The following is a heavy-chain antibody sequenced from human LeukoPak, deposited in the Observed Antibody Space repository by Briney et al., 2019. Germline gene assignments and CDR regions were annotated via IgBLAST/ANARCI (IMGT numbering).Heavy chain of an antibody. Sequence: GESLKISCKGSGYSFTSYRIGWVRQMPGKGLEWMGIIYPGDSDTRYRPSFQGQVTISADKSVSTAYLQWSSLKASDTAMYYCARLHSFSNLDYWDQGTLVTVSS. CDR2: IYPGDSDT. D-gene: IGHD5-18*01. CDR3: ARLHSFSNLDY. J-gene: IGHJ4*02. V-gene: IGHV5-51*01. CDR1: GYSFTSYR.